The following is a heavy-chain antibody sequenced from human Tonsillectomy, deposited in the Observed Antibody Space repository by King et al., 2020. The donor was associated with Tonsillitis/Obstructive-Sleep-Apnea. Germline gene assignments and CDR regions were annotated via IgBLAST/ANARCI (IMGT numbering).Heavy chain of an antibody. Sequence: VKLVESGGGLIQPGGSLRLSYAASGLIVMTNYMTWVRQAPGKGLEWVSVIYAGGSTNYADSVTGRFTISRDYSKNTVELQMKSLKGEDTAVYYCASGKTWLSTWGQGTLVTVSS. D-gene: IGHD5-24*01. V-gene: IGHV3-53*01. CDR1: GLIVMTNY. J-gene: IGHJ5*02. CDR2: IYAGGST. CDR3: ASGKTWLST.